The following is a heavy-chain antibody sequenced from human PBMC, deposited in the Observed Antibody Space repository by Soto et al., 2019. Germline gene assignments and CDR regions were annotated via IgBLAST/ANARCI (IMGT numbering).Heavy chain of an antibody. CDR1: GGSVRDFY. D-gene: IGHD3-3*01. CDR2: LYYTGST. CDR3: ARGGGYDFRSSQAPPIDV. V-gene: IGHV4-59*02. J-gene: IGHJ6*02. Sequence: SETLSITCKVSGGSVRDFYWSWIRQSPGKRLEWIGYLYYTGSTNYNPALKSRATISLDTSKNQFSLKVRSVTAADTAVYYCARGGGYDFRSSQAPPIDVWGQGTTVTVSS.